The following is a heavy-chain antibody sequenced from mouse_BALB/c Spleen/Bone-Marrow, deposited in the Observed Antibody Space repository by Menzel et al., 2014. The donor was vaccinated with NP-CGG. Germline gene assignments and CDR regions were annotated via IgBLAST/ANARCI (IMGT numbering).Heavy chain of an antibody. J-gene: IGHJ2*01. CDR3: ARYDYDVGYFDY. V-gene: IGHV3-2*02. CDR2: ISCSGST. CDR1: GCSITSDYA. D-gene: IGHD2-4*01. Sequence: EVQLQQSGPGLVKPSQFLSLTCTVTGCSITSDYAWNWIRQFPGNKLEWMGYISCSGSTSYNPSLKSRISITRDTSKNQFFLQLNSVTTEDTATYYCARYDYDVGYFDYWGQGTTLTVSS.